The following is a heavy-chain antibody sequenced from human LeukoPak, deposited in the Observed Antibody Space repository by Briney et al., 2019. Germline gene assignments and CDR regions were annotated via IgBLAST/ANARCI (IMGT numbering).Heavy chain of an antibody. CDR3: ASGHCSGGSCRDAFDI. D-gene: IGHD2-15*01. J-gene: IGHJ3*02. Sequence: GGSLRLSCAASGFSFSSYSMNWVRQAPGKGLEWVSSISSSSSYIYYADSVKGRFTISRDNAKNSLYLQMSSLRAEDTAVYYCASGHCSGGSCRDAFDIWGQGTMVTVSS. V-gene: IGHV3-21*01. CDR1: GFSFSSYS. CDR2: ISSSSSYI.